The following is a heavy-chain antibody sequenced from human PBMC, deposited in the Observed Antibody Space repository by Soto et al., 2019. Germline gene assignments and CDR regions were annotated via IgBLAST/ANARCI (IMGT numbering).Heavy chain of an antibody. CDR1: GFTFTNYW. J-gene: IGHJ5*02. CDR3: ARGMTVAANWFDT. CDR2: IKQDGSEK. Sequence: GGSLRLSCVVSGFTFTNYWMNWVRQAPGKGPEWVANIKQDGSEKYYVDSVKGRFTISRDNAQNSLYLQMYSLRAEDTAMYYCARGMTVAANWFDTWGQGTLDTLL. V-gene: IGHV3-7*02. D-gene: IGHD6-19*01.